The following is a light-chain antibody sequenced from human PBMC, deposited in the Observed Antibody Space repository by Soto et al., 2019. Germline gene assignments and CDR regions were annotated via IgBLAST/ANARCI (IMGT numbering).Light chain of an antibody. CDR2: LNTDGSH. CDR1: SGHSSYT. J-gene: IGLJ2*01. V-gene: IGLV4-69*01. Sequence: QLVLTQSPSASASLGASVKLTCTLSSGHSSYTIAWHQQQSGKGPRYLMKLNTDGSHSRGDGIPDRFSGSRSGAERYLTISSLQSEDEADYYCQTWGAGIVVFGGGTKLTVL. CDR3: QTWGAGIVV.